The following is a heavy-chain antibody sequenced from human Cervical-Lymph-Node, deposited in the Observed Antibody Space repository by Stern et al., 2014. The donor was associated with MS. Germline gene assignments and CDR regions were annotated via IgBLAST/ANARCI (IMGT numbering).Heavy chain of an antibody. CDR2: IYSSGST. CDR1: GASFTDYY. J-gene: IGHJ4*02. D-gene: IGHD5-24*01. Sequence: QVQLQESGPGLVKPSETLSLTCTVAGASFTDYYWSWIRQSPGKVLEWIGYIYSSGSTNYNHSLKSGVLLPLDTSKKRFALKLRAVTAADTAVYYCARGGRMATMFYWGQGNLVTVSS. CDR3: ARGGRMATMFY. V-gene: IGHV4-59*01.